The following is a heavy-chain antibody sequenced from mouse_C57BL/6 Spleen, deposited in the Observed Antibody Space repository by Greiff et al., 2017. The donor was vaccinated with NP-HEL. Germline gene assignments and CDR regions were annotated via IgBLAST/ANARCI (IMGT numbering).Heavy chain of an antibody. CDR2: IHPNSGST. CDR1: GYTFTSYW. Sequence: QVQLQQPGAELVKPGASVKLSCKASGYTFTSYWMHWVKQRPGQGLEWIGMIHPNSGSTNYNEKFKSKATLTVDKSSSTAYMQLSSLTSEDSAVYYCAKQLTTTVVATEDYWGQGTTLTVAS. V-gene: IGHV1-64*01. D-gene: IGHD1-1*01. CDR3: AKQLTTTVVATEDY. J-gene: IGHJ2*01.